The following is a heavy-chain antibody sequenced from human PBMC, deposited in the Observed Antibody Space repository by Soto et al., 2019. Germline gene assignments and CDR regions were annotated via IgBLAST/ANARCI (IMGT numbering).Heavy chain of an antibody. J-gene: IGHJ6*02. V-gene: IGHV4-34*01. D-gene: IGHD5-12*01. CDR2: INHRGST. Sequence: PSETLSLTCAVSGGSFNDYYWSWIRQPPGKGLEWIGEINHRGSTNYNPSLKSRVTISEDTSKNQFSLKLSSVTAADTAVYYCARGSGATILYGMDVWGQGTKVTVSS. CDR1: GGSFNDYY. CDR3: ARGSGATILYGMDV.